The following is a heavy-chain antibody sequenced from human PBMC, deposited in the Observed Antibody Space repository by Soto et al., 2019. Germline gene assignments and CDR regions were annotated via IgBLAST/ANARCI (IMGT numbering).Heavy chain of an antibody. CDR3: AASIFYYGMDV. CDR1: AYTFTNYC. J-gene: IGHJ6*01. CDR2: IYPGDSGT. Sequence: VESVTISCDASAYTFTNYCIVWAPQMPGKRLEWMGIIYPGDSGTKYNPSFQGQVTISADRSITTTYLRWTSLKASDTAIYYCAASIFYYGMDVWGQGTTVTVSS. V-gene: IGHV5-51*01.